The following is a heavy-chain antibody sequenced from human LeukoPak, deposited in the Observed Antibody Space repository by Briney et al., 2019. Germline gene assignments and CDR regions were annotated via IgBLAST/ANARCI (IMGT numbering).Heavy chain of an antibody. CDR3: AKLAAAGTGY. CDR2: ISGSGGST. CDR1: GFTFSSYA. Sequence: GGSLRLSWAASGFTFSSYAMSWVRQAPGQGLEWVSAISGSGGSTYYADSVKGRFTISRDNSKHTLYLHMNILRAEDTAVYYCAKLAAAGTGYWGQGTLVTVSS. V-gene: IGHV3-23*01. J-gene: IGHJ4*02. D-gene: IGHD6-13*01.